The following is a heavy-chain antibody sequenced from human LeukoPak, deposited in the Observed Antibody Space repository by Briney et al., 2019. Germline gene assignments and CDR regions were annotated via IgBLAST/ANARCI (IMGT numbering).Heavy chain of an antibody. J-gene: IGHJ4*02. Sequence: PSETLSLTCTVSGGSISSSGYYLGWIRQPPGKGLEWIGSIYHSGSTYYNPSLKSRVTISVDTPKNQFSLKLSSVTAADTAVYYCARDGVGWGQGTLVTVSS. D-gene: IGHD2-15*01. CDR3: ARDGVG. CDR1: GGSISSSGYY. CDR2: IYHSGST. V-gene: IGHV4-39*07.